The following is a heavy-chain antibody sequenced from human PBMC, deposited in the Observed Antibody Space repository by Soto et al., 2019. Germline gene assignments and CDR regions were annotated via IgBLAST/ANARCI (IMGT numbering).Heavy chain of an antibody. V-gene: IGHV3-33*01. J-gene: IGHJ4*02. Sequence: QVQLVESGGGVVQPGRSLRLSCAASGFNFSSYVMHWVRQAPGKGLEWVAVIWYDGGNKYYADSVEGRFTISRDNSKNTLYLQMNSLRAEDTAVYYCARDGQWLPRDGLRSSYYFDYWGQGNLVTVSS. CDR1: GFNFSSYV. D-gene: IGHD6-19*01. CDR3: ARDGQWLPRDGLRSSYYFDY. CDR2: IWYDGGNK.